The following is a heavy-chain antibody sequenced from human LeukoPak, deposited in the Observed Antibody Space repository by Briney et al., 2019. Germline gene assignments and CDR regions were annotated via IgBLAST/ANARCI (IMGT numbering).Heavy chain of an antibody. Sequence: KTGESLKISWKGSGYSFNNYWIGWVRQMPGKGLEWVGIISPDGSGTRYNPSFQGQVTTFASKSINTAYLQWSNLKASDTAMYYCARLTSSWSFDYWGQGTLVTVSS. V-gene: IGHV5-51*01. CDR1: GYSFNNYW. D-gene: IGHD6-13*01. CDR2: ISPDGSGT. CDR3: ARLTSSWSFDY. J-gene: IGHJ4*02.